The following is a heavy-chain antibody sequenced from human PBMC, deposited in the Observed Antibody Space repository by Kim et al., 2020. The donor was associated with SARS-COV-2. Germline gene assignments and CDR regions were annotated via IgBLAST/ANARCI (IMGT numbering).Heavy chain of an antibody. Sequence: ASVKVSCKASGYTFTNYYIHWVRQAPGQGLMWMGIINPGSGSTTYAQNFQGRVTMTRDTSTSTVYMELSSLRSEDTAMYYCARTDYGDSFDSWGQGTLVTVSS. D-gene: IGHD3-10*01. CDR2: INPGSGST. J-gene: IGHJ4*02. CDR3: ARTDYGDSFDS. CDR1: GYTFTNYY. V-gene: IGHV1-46*01.